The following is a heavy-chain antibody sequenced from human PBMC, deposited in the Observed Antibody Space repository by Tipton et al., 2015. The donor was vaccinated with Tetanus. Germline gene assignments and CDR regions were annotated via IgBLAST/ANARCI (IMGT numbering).Heavy chain of an antibody. V-gene: IGHV4-59*02. J-gene: IGHJ1*01. CDR1: GDSVSGYY. Sequence: LRLSYTVSGDSVSGYYWSWIRQPPGKGLEWVGYVYYTGDTNYNPSLKSRVTISMDRSENQISLKMTSVTAADTAVYYCAGVTAQRTEPYFEHWGQGTQVTVSS. CDR3: AGVTAQRTEPYFEH. D-gene: IGHD2-8*02. CDR2: VYYTGDT.